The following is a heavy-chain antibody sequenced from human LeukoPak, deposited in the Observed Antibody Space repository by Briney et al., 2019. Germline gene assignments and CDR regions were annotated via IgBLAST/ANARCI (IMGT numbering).Heavy chain of an antibody. D-gene: IGHD3-9*01. J-gene: IGHJ4*02. V-gene: IGHV3-30*02. CDR2: VRYGGNIK. CDR1: AFTFSAYA. Sequence: PGGSLRLSCAASAFTFSAYAMHWIRQAPGRGLEGVAFVRYGGNIKYYADSVKGRFTISRDNSKNTLYLQMNSLRPEDTAVYYCTKDLGTEYNIFDYWGQGTLVTVSS. CDR3: TKDLGTEYNIFDY.